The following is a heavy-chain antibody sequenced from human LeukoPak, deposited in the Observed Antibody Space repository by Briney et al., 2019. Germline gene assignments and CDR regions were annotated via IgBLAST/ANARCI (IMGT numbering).Heavy chain of an antibody. Sequence: SQTLSLTCAISGDSVSSNSAAWNWIRQSPSRGLEWLGRTYYRSKWYNDYAVSVKSRITINPDTSKNQFSLQLNSVTPEDTAVYYCARGTLKAAAPSFYYYYMDVWGKGTTVTVSS. CDR3: ARGTLKAAAPSFYYYYMDV. CDR2: TYYRSKWYN. V-gene: IGHV6-1*01. J-gene: IGHJ6*03. CDR1: GDSVSSNSAA. D-gene: IGHD6-13*01.